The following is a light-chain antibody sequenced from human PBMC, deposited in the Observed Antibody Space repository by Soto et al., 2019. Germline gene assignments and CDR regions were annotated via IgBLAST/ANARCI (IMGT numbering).Light chain of an antibody. V-gene: IGLV1-40*01. Sequence: QSGLKQPPSVSGAPGQRVTISCTGSSSNIGAGYDVKWYQQLPGTAPKLLLYGNNNGPSGVPDRFSGSKSDTSASLAITGLQAEDEADYYCQSYDSSLRGYVFGAGTKVTVL. J-gene: IGLJ1*01. CDR3: QSYDSSLRGYV. CDR2: GNN. CDR1: SSNIGAGYD.